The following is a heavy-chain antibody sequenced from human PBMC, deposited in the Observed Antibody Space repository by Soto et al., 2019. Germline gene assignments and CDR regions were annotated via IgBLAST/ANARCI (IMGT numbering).Heavy chain of an antibody. CDR3: ARGTFAAAEDY. CDR2: ISYDRSNK. V-gene: IGHV3-30-3*01. CDR1: GFTFSNYA. D-gene: IGHD6-13*01. Sequence: QVQLVESGGGVVQPGRSLRLSCAASGFTFSNYAVHWVRQAPGKGLEWVVLISYDRSNKYYADSVKGRFTISRDKSKSPVYLQMNSLRAEDTAVYYCARGTFAAAEDYWGQGTLVTVSS. J-gene: IGHJ4*02.